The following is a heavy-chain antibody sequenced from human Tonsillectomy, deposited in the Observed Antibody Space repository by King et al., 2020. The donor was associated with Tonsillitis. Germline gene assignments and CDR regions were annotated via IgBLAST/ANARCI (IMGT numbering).Heavy chain of an antibody. V-gene: IGHV4-39*01. J-gene: IGHJ4*02. CDR1: GGSISTSDQY. D-gene: IGHD1-26*01. CDR3: ARYVSGSFDY. Sequence: LQLQESGPGVVKPSETLSLTCTVSGGSISTSDQYWAWIRQPPGKGLEWTGYMYYIGTISHNPSLKSRITISVGTSENRFSLKLSSVTAADTAVYFCARYVSGSFDYWGQGALVTVSS. CDR2: MYYIGTI.